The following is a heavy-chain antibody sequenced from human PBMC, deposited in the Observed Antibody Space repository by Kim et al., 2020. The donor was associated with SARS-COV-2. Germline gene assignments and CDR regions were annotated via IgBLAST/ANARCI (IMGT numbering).Heavy chain of an antibody. CDR1: GGSISSSSYY. Sequence: SETLSLTCTVSGGSISSSSYYWGWIRQPPGKGLEWIGSIYYSGSTYYNPYLKSRVTISADTSKTQFSLKPSSVTAAGTAVYYCASDIRGALREIVVVPAATFDHWGQGTLVTVAS. CDR3: ASDIRGALREIVVVPAATFDH. D-gene: IGHD2-2*01. V-gene: IGHV4-39*01. J-gene: IGHJ5*01. CDR2: IYYSGST.